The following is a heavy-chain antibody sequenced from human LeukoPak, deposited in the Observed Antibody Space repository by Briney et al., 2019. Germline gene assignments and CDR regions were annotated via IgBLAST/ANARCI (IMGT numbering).Heavy chain of an antibody. J-gene: IGHJ4*02. D-gene: IGHD6-13*01. CDR3: ANVSDSSSWPYY. V-gene: IGHV3-23*01. Sequence: GGSLRLSCAASGFTFSSYAMSWVRQAPGKGLEWVSAISGSGGSTYYADSVKGRFTISRDNSKNTLYLQMNSLRAEDTAVYYCANVSDSSSWPYYWGQGTLVTVSS. CDR2: ISGSGGST. CDR1: GFTFSSYA.